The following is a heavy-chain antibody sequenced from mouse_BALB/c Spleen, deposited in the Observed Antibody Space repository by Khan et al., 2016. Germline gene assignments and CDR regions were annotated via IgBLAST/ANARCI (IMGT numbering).Heavy chain of an antibody. V-gene: IGHV1-87*01. J-gene: IGHJ2*01. CDR3: ARRFGTTVSFDY. Sequence: QVQLQQSGAELARPGASMKLSCKASGYTFTSYWMQWVKQRPGQGLEWIGAIYPGDGDTRYTQKFKGKATLTADKSSSTAYMQLSSLASEDSAVYYCARRFGTTVSFDYWGQGTTLTVSS. D-gene: IGHD1-1*01. CDR1: GYTFTSYW. CDR2: IYPGDGDT.